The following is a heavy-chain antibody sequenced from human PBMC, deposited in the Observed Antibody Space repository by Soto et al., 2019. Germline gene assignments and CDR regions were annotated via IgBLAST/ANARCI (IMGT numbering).Heavy chain of an antibody. CDR1: GGSISSGGYY. Sequence: QVQLQESGPGLVKPSQTLSLTCTVSGGSISSGGYYWSWIRQHPGKGLEWLGYIYYSGSTYYNPSLKSRVTISVDTSKNQFSLKLSSVTAADTAVYYCARDEYYYDSSGYPTGFDPWGQGTLVTVSS. V-gene: IGHV4-31*03. CDR2: IYYSGST. D-gene: IGHD3-22*01. J-gene: IGHJ5*02. CDR3: ARDEYYYDSSGYPTGFDP.